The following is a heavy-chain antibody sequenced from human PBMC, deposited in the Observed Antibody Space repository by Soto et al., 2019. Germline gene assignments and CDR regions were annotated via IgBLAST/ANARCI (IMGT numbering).Heavy chain of an antibody. V-gene: IGHV3-74*01. CDR1: GITFSTYR. CDR2: IKSDGTVT. CDR3: ARESYDFWSGYYLDY. Sequence: EVQLVESGGGLVQPGGSLRLSCVVSGITFSTYRMHWVRQAPGKGLVWVSHIKSDGTVTHYTDSVRGRFIISRDNAKNTLFLQMNSLRAEETAVYYCARESYDFWSGYYLDYWGQGTLGTVSS. J-gene: IGHJ4*02. D-gene: IGHD3-3*01.